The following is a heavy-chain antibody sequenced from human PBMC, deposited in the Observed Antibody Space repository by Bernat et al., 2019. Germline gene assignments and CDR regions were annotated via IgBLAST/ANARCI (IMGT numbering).Heavy chain of an antibody. CDR1: GFIFNAYV. J-gene: IGHJ4*02. V-gene: IGHV3-43*02. CDR2: ISHDSSGT. CDR3: VRDNANWAFDC. Sequence: EVQLVESGGGVIQPGGSLRLSCAPSGFIFNAYVMHWVRQAPGMGLEWVSRISHDSSGTSYADSVKGRFTISRDNIKNSLYIQMNSLRVEDTDLYYGVRDNANWAFDCWGRGTLVTVSS. D-gene: IGHD7-27*01.